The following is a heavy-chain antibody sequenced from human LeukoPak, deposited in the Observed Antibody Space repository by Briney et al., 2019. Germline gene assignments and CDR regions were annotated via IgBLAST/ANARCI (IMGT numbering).Heavy chain of an antibody. CDR2: IKSKTDGGTT. CDR3: AKGPIAVEPDRFDY. CDR1: GFTFSINS. Sequence: GGSLRLSCAASGFTFSINSMNWVRQAPGRGLEWVGRIKSKTDGGTTDYAAPVKGRFTISRDDSKNTLYLQMNSLRAEDTAVYYCAKGPIAVEPDRFDYWGQGTLVTVSS. V-gene: IGHV3-15*01. J-gene: IGHJ4*02. D-gene: IGHD6-19*01.